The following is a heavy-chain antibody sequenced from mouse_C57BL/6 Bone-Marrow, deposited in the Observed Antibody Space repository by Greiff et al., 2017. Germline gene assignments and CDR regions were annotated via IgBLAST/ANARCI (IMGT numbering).Heavy chain of an antibody. CDR3: ARWGYGSSPWFAY. D-gene: IGHD1-1*01. J-gene: IGHJ3*01. CDR2: IDPSDSYT. CDR1: GYTFTSYW. V-gene: IGHV1-69*01. Sequence: QVQLQQPGAELVMPGASVKLSCKASGYTFTSYWMHWVKQSTGRGLEWIGEIDPSDSYTNYNQKFKGKSTLTVDKSSSTAYMQLSSLTSEDSAVYYCARWGYGSSPWFAYWGQGTLVTVSA.